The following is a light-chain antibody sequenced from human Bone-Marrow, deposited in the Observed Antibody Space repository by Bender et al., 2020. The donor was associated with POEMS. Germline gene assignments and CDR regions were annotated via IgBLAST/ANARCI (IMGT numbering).Light chain of an antibody. V-gene: IGLV2-11*01. CDR2: DVN. J-gene: IGLJ3*02. CDR1: HSDVGAYNF. CDR3: QSYDNSLGGWV. Sequence: QSALTQPRSVSGSPGQSVTISCTGSHSDVGAYNFVSWYQQHPGKAPKLIIYDVNHRPSGVPDRFSGSKSGNTAFLTISGLQAEDEADFYCQSYDNSLGGWVFGGGTKLTVL.